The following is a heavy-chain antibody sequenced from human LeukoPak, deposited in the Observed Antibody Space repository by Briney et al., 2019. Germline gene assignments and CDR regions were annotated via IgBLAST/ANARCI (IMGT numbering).Heavy chain of an antibody. CDR2: IKQDGSEK. CDR3: ARVQWELRGVGSYFDY. Sequence: PGGSLRLSCAASGFTLSSYWMNWVRQAPGKGLEWVANIKQDGSEKYYVDSVKGRFTISRDNAKNSLYLQMNSLRDEDTAVYYCARVQWELRGVGSYFDYWGQGTLVTVSS. D-gene: IGHD1-26*01. V-gene: IGHV3-7*01. CDR1: GFTLSSYW. J-gene: IGHJ4*02.